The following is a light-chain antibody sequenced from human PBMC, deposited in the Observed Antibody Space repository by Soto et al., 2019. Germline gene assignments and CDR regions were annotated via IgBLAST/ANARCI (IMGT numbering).Light chain of an antibody. CDR1: SSNVGGNS. J-gene: IGLJ2*01. V-gene: IGLV1-44*01. CDR3: AAWYDSLKGVV. CDR2: YNN. Sequence: QSVLTQPPSASGTPGQRVTISCSGSSSNVGGNSVNWYQQLPGSAPKLLMFYNNQRPSGVPDRFSGSKSGTSASLAISGLQSEDEADYYGAAWYDSLKGVVFGGGTKLTVL.